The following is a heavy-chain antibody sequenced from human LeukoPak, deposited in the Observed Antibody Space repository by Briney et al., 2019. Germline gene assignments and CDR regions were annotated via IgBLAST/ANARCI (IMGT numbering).Heavy chain of an antibody. CDR3: ARDGSSSFPRSGFLRYFDY. CDR1: GGSFSGYY. CDR2: IHHSGST. V-gene: IGHV4-34*01. D-gene: IGHD6-6*01. Sequence: SETLSLTCAVYGGSFSGYYWSWIRQSPGKGLEWIGEIHHSGSTYYNPSLKSRVTISVDTSKNQFSLKLSSVTAADTAVYYCARDGSSSFPRSGFLRYFDYWGQGTLVTVSS. J-gene: IGHJ4*02.